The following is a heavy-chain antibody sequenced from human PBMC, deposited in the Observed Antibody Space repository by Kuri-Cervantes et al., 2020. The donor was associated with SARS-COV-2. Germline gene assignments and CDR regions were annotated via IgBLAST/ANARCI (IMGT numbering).Heavy chain of an antibody. D-gene: IGHD2-15*01. V-gene: IGHV3-7*01. CDR2: INRDGSEK. CDR3: ARVTPTGKLDY. CDR1: GLNFTGYW. J-gene: IGHJ4*02. Sequence: GESLKISCAASGLNFTGYWVNLIRQTPGKGLEWVASINRDGSEKHSVDSLMGRFTVSRDNAKNSLYLQMNSLRAEDTAVYYCARVTPTGKLDYWGQGTLVTVSS.